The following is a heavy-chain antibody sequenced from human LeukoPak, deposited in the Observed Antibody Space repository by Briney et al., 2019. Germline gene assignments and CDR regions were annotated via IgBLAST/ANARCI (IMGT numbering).Heavy chain of an antibody. V-gene: IGHV4-39*01. J-gene: IGHJ4*02. CDR1: GGSISSSSYY. D-gene: IGHD3-3*01. CDR3: ARLPVTKSNDY. CDR2: IYYSGST. Sequence: PAETLSLTCTVSGGSISSSSYYWGWIRQPPGKGLEWIGSIYYSGSTYYNPSLKSRVTISVDTSKNQFSLKLSSVTAADPAVYYCARLPVTKSNDYWGQGKLVTVSS.